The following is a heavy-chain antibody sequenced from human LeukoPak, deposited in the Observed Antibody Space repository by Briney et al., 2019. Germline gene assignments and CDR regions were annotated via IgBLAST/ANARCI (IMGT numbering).Heavy chain of an antibody. J-gene: IGHJ4*02. CDR1: GYTFTSYG. Sequence: ASVKVSCKASGYTFTSYGIRWVRQAPGQGLEWMGWISAYNGNTNYAQKLQGRVTMTTDTSTSTAYMELRSLRSDDTAVYCCARDLVWFGELQPRYFDYWGQGTLVTVSS. V-gene: IGHV1-18*04. CDR3: ARDLVWFGELQPRYFDY. CDR2: ISAYNGNT. D-gene: IGHD3-10*01.